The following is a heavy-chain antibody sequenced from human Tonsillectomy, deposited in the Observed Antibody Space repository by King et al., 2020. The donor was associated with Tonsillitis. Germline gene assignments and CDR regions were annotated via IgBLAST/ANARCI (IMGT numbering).Heavy chain of an antibody. CDR2: IYYTGST. J-gene: IGHJ4*02. Sequence: VQLQESGPGLVKPSETLSLTCTVSGGSISSYYWTWIRQPPGKGLEWIGYIYYTGSTNYNPSLKSRVTISVDTSRNQFSLKLASVTAADTAVYYCASGMYYDFWSGNDYWGQGTLVTVSS. CDR1: GGSISSYY. V-gene: IGHV4-59*01. D-gene: IGHD3-3*01. CDR3: ASGMYYDFWSGNDY.